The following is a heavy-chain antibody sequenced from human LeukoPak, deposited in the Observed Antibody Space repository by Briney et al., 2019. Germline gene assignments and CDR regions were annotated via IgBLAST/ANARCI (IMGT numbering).Heavy chain of an antibody. CDR1: GFTFSSYS. CDR3: ARDVKSSGDLWFGDSMGY. V-gene: IGHV3-21*01. Sequence: PGGSLRLSCAASGFTFSSYSMNWVRQAPGKGLEWVSSISSSSYIYYADSVKGRFTISRDNAKNSLYLQMNSLRAEDTAVYYCARDVKSSGDLWFGDSMGYWGQGTLVTVSS. J-gene: IGHJ4*02. CDR2: ISSSSYI. D-gene: IGHD3-10*01.